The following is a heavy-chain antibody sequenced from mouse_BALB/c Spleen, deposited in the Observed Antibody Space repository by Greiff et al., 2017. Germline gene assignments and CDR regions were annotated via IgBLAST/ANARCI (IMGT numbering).Heavy chain of an antibody. CDR3: ARCGAYYGNPNAMDY. Sequence: VMLVESGAELVRPGTSVKVSCKASGYAFTNYLIEWVKQRPGQGLEWIGVINPGSGGTNYNEKFKGKATLTADKSSSTAYMQLSSLTSDDSAVYFCARCGAYYGNPNAMDYWGQGTSVTVSS. V-gene: IGHV1-54*03. CDR1: GYAFTNYL. D-gene: IGHD2-10*01. J-gene: IGHJ4*01. CDR2: INPGSGGT.